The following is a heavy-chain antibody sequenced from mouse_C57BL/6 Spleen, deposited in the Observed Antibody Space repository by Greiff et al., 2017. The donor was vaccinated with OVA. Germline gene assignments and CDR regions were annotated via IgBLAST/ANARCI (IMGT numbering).Heavy chain of an antibody. V-gene: IGHV5-17*01. CDR1: GFTFSDYG. J-gene: IGHJ3*01. CDR2: ISSGSSTI. CDR3: ARTLYYSDYGFAY. Sequence: VQLKESGGGLVKPGGSLKLSCAASGFTFSDYGMHWVRQAPEKGLEWVAYISSGSSTIYYADTVKGRFTISRDNAKNTLFLQMTSLRSEDTAMYYCARTLYYSDYGFAYWGQGTLVTVSA. D-gene: IGHD2-13*01.